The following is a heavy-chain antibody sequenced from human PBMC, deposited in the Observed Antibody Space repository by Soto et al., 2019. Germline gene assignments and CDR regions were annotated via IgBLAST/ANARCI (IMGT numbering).Heavy chain of an antibody. CDR2: ISSSSSTI. CDR3: ARGSVDGVVIIQTYYYYYYMDV. D-gene: IGHD3-3*01. CDR1: GFTFSSYS. V-gene: IGHV3-48*01. Sequence: PGGSLRLSCAASGFTFSSYSMNWVRQAPGKGLEWVSYISSSSSTIYYADSVKGRFTISRDNAKNSLYLQMNSLRAEDTAVYYCARGSVDGVVIIQTYYYYYYMDVWGKGTTVTVSS. J-gene: IGHJ6*03.